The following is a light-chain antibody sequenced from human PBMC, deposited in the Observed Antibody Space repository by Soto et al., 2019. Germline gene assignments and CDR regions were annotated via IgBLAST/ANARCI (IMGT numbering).Light chain of an antibody. CDR3: QQYDSATLT. V-gene: IGKV3-20*01. Sequence: EIVLTQSPGTLSLSPGERATLSCRASQSVSSSSLAWYQQKPGQAPRLLIFGASSRATGVPDRFSGSGSGTDFTLTISRLEPEDFAVYYCQQYDSATLTFGGGTKVDIK. CDR2: GAS. J-gene: IGKJ4*01. CDR1: QSVSSSS.